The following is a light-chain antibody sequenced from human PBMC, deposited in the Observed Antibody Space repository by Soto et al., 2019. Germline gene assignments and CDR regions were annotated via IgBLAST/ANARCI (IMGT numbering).Light chain of an antibody. V-gene: IGLV2-14*01. Sequence: QSALTQPAAVSGSAGQSITISCTGTSSDVGGYNFVSWYQQHPGKAPKLMIYEVTFRPSGVSHRFSGSKSGNTASLTISGLQAEDEADYYCSSYTSSSTLEVFGTGTKVTVL. J-gene: IGLJ1*01. CDR1: SSDVGGYNF. CDR2: EVT. CDR3: SSYTSSSTLEV.